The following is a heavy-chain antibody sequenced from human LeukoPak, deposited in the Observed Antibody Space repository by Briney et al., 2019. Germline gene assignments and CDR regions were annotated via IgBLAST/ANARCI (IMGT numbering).Heavy chain of an antibody. CDR1: GFTFSGYG. D-gene: IGHD2-8*01. CDR3: AKGVGYGGMDV. CDR2: ISYDGHNE. V-gene: IGHV3-30*18. Sequence: GGSLRLSCAASGFTFSGYGMHWVRQAPGKGLEWVAVISYDGHNEYYGDSVKGRITISRDNSKNTVFLQMNSLRAEDTAVYYCAKGVGYGGMDVWGQGTTVTVSS. J-gene: IGHJ6*02.